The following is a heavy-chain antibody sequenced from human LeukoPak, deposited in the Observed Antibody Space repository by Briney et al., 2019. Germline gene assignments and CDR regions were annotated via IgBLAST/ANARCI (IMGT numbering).Heavy chain of an antibody. J-gene: IGHJ5*02. V-gene: IGHV3-23*01. Sequence: PGGSLRLSCVASAFGFNIYAMSWVRQAPGNGLEWGSVISGSGGSTDYADSVKGRFTISRNNSNNTLYLKMKRLTAEDTAVYYCAKGGFRGYCSTRSCQNWFDPWGQGTLVIVSS. CDR3: AKGGFRGYCSTRSCQNWFDP. CDR1: AFGFNIYA. CDR2: ISGSGGST. D-gene: IGHD2-8*01.